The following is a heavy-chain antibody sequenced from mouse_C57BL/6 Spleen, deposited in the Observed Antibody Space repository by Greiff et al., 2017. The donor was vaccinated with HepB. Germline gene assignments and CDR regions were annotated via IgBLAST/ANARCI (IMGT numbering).Heavy chain of an antibody. Sequence: QVQLKESGPGLVQPSQSLSITCTVSGFSLTSYGVHWVRQSPGKGLEWLGVIWSGGSTDYNAAFISRLSISKDNSKSQVFFKMNSLQADDTAIFYCASMAYDGYYSYYAMDDWGQGTSVTVSS. CDR3: ASMAYDGYYSYYAMDD. CDR1: GFSLTSYG. CDR2: IWSGGST. V-gene: IGHV2-2*01. J-gene: IGHJ4*01. D-gene: IGHD2-3*01.